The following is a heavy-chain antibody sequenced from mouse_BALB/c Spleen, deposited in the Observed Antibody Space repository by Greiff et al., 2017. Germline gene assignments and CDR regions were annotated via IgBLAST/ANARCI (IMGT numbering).Heavy chain of an antibody. J-gene: IGHJ3*01. D-gene: IGHD2-1*01. CDR1: GYSITSGYF. CDR2: ISYDGSN. CDR3: ARAGDYGNYLAY. V-gene: IGHV3-6*02. Sequence: DVKLQESGPGLVKPSQSLSLTCSVTGYSITSGYFWNWIRQFPGNQLEWMGHISYDGSNNYNPSLKNRISITRDTSKNQFFLKLNSVTTEDTATYDGARAGDYGNYLAYWGQGTLVTVSA.